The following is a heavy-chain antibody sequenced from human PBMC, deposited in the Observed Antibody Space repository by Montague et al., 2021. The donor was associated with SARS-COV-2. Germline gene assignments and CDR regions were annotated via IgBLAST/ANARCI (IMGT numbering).Heavy chain of an antibody. V-gene: IGHV4-61*02. CDR3: ARHRRGGLVVAAPNWFDP. CDR1: GGSIRSDGFY. CDR2: IDASGTT. D-gene: IGHD2-15*01. J-gene: IGHJ5*02. Sequence: TLSLTCTVSGGSIRSDGFYWNWIRQPAGKGLEWIGRIDASGTTNYKPSLKSRVIISLDRSKNQFSLKLSSVIAADTAVYYCARHRRGGLVVAAPNWFDPWGQGTLVTVSS.